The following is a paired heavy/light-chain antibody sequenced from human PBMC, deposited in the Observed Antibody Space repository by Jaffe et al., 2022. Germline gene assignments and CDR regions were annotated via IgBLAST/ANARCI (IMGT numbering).Heavy chain of an antibody. V-gene: IGHV4-38-2*01. CDR2: IYHSGST. CDR3: ARSRVYFDWLFQDAFDI. D-gene: IGHD3-9*01. CDR1: GYSISSGYY. J-gene: IGHJ3*02. Sequence: QVQLQESGPGLVKPSETLSLTCAVSGYSISSGYYWGWIRQPPGKGLEWIGSIYHSGSTYYNPSLKSRVTISVDTSKNQFSLKLSSVTAADTAVYYCARSRVYFDWLFQDAFDIWGQGTMVTVSS.
Light chain of an antibody. CDR2: DAS. V-gene: IGKV3-11*01. J-gene: IGKJ5*01. Sequence: EIVLTQSPATLSLSPGERATLSCRASQSVSSYLAWYQQKPGQAPRLLIYDASNRATGIPARFSGSGSGTDFTLTISSLEPEDFAVYYCQQRSSPPITFGQGTRLEIK. CDR1: QSVSSY. CDR3: QQRSSPPIT.